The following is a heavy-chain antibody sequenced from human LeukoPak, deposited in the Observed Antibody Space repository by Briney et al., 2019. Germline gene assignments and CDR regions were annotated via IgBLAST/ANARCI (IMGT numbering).Heavy chain of an antibody. CDR1: GGSISSSNYY. D-gene: IGHD3-10*01. CDR3: ASPRGIMNYFDY. J-gene: IGHJ4*02. V-gene: IGHV4-39*07. CDR2: IFYSGST. Sequence: SETLSLTCTVSGGSISSSNYYWAWIRQPPGRGLEWIGSIFYSGSTFYNPSLNSRVTISLDTSKNHFSLKLSSMTAADTAVYYCASPRGIMNYFDYWGQGTLVTVSS.